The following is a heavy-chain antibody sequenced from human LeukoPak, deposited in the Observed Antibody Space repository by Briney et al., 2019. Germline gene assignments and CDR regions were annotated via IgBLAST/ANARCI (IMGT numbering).Heavy chain of an antibody. CDR2: IKQDGSEK. D-gene: IGHD2-2*01. Sequence: PGGSLRLSCAASGFTFSSYWMSWVRQAPGKGLEWVANIKQDGSEKYYVDSVKGRFTISRDNAKNSLYLQMNSLRAEDTAVYYCARESGIEYQLLSLFDPWGQGTLVTVSS. V-gene: IGHV3-7*03. J-gene: IGHJ5*02. CDR3: ARESGIEYQLLSLFDP. CDR1: GFTFSSYW.